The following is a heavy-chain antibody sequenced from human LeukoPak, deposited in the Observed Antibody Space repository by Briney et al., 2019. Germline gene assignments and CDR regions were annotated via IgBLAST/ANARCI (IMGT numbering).Heavy chain of an antibody. D-gene: IGHD6-19*01. CDR2: IKQDGSER. CDR3: ATGAGCGY. CDR1: GFTFSSYW. J-gene: IGHJ4*02. Sequence: HPGGSLRLSCAAPGFTFSSYWMTWVRQAPGKGLEWVANIKQDGSERNYVDSVKGRFTISRDNAKNSLYLQMNTLRDEDTAVYYCATGAGCGYWGQGTLVTVSS. V-gene: IGHV3-7*03.